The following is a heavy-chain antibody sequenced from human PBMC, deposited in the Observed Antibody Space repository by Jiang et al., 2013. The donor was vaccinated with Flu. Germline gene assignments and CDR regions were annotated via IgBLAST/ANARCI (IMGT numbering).Heavy chain of an antibody. CDR1: GFTFSNYA. V-gene: IGHV3-48*02. J-gene: IGHJ4*02. CDR2: IGSSSNNI. CDR3: ARDSMLATTLVVIH. Sequence: QLVESGGGLVQPGGSLRLSCTASGFTFSNYAMNWVRQAPGKGPELVSHIGSSSNNIYYADSVKGRFTISRDNAENSLFLQMNSLRDDDTAVYYCARDSMLATTLVVIHWGQGTLVTVSS. D-gene: IGHD1-26*01.